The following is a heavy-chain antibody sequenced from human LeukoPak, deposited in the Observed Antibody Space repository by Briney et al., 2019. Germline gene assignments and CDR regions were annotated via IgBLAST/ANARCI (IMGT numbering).Heavy chain of an antibody. D-gene: IGHD3-16*01. CDR1: GFTFSDYW. CDR2: IKPDGSEK. Sequence: GGSLRLSCAASGFTFSDYWMTWVRQAPGKGLEWVANIKPDGSEKYYVDSVKGRFTISRDNSKNTLYLQMNSLRAEDTAVYYCANTAGEGDYFDYWGQGTLVTVSS. CDR3: ANTAGEGDYFDY. J-gene: IGHJ4*02. V-gene: IGHV3-7*03.